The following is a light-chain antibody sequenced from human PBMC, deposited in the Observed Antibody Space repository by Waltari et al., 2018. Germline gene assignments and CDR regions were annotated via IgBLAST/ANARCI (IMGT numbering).Light chain of an antibody. CDR1: QDIIKY. Sequence: QLTQFPSSLSASVGDTVTITCRTSQDIIKYLARYQQKPVQAPKLLVYLASTLESGVPSRFSGSGSGTDFTLTISSLQPEDSATYYCQQMNTYPRTFGQGTRVEIK. CDR3: QQMNTYPRT. J-gene: IGKJ1*01. V-gene: IGKV1-9*01. CDR2: LAS.